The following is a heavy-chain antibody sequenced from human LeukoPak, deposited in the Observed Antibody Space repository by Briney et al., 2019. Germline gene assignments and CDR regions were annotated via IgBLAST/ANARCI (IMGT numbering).Heavy chain of an antibody. CDR2: ISSSGST. V-gene: IGHV4-39*01. Sequence: SETLSLTCNVSGGSISRYYWSWIRQPPGKGLEWIGSISSSGSTYYNASLRSRVTISADTSKNQFSLKVNSVTAADTAVYYCARRRAYNWYDPWGQGTLITVSS. J-gene: IGHJ5*02. CDR1: GGSISRYY. CDR3: ARRRAYNWYDP.